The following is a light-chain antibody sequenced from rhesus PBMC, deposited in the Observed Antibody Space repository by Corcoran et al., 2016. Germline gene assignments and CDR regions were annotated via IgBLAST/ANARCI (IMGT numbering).Light chain of an antibody. V-gene: IGLV2S9*01. CDR1: TRDVGGYND. CDR3: CSYRRGSTYV. Sequence: QSALTQPRSVSKSLGQSVTISCTGTTRDVGGYNDVSWYQHHSGTAPRFLISDDSKRPSGVSDRFSGSRSGNTASLTISGLEAEDEADYYCCSYRRGSTYVFGSGTRLTVL. CDR2: DDS. J-gene: IGLJ1*01.